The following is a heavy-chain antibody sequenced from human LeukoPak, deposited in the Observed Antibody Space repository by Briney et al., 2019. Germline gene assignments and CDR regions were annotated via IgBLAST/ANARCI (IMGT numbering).Heavy chain of an antibody. V-gene: IGHV3-23*01. Sequence: PGESLRLSCAASGFNFRSHAMSWVRQAPGKGLEWVSVISNGGAGTYYADSVKGRFTISRDNTKSTLYLQMSSLRAEDTAVYYCAKDHGTNVYDPFDYWCQGNRVIVSS. D-gene: IGHD2-8*01. CDR3: AKDHGTNVYDPFDY. J-gene: IGHJ4*02. CDR2: ISNGGAGT. CDR1: GFNFRSHA.